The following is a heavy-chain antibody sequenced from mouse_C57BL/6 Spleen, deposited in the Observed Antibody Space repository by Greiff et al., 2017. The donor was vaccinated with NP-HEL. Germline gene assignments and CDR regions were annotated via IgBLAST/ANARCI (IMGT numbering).Heavy chain of an antibody. Sequence: QVQLQQPGTELVKPGASVKLSCKASGYTFTSYWMHWVKPRPGQGLEWIGNINPSNGGTNYNEKFKSTATLTVDKSAIPAYMQLSSLTSVDSAVYECARSSYYDGRGYFDYWGQGTTLTVSS. D-gene: IGHD1-1*01. CDR1: GYTFTSYW. V-gene: IGHV1-53*01. CDR2: INPSNGGT. J-gene: IGHJ2*01. CDR3: ARSSYYDGRGYFDY.